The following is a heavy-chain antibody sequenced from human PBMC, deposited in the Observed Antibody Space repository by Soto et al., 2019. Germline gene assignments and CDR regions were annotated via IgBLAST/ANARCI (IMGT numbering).Heavy chain of an antibody. CDR3: TKVRGDPV. V-gene: IGHV3-23*01. CDR1: GFTFSNYA. Sequence: EVQVLESGGDLVQPGGSLRLSCAASGFTFSNYAMNWVRQAPGKGPXXXSGISAGRSTYYADSVKGRFTISRDNSKSTLFLQMDSLRAEDTALYYCTKVRGDPVWGKGTTVTVSS. CDR2: ISAGRST. J-gene: IGHJ6*04. D-gene: IGHD4-17*01.